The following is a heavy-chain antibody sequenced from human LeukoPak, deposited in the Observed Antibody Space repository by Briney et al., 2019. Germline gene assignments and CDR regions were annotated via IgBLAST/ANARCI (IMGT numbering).Heavy chain of an antibody. CDR3: ARDYRYGMDV. Sequence: GGSLRLSCAASGFTFSSYAMTWVRQAPGKGLEWVSVISGSGGSAYYADSVKGRFTVSRDNSKNTLYLQMNSLRGEDTAVYYCARDYRYGMDVWGLGTTVTVSS. D-gene: IGHD3-16*02. CDR1: GFTFSSYA. CDR2: ISGSGGSA. V-gene: IGHV3-23*01. J-gene: IGHJ6*02.